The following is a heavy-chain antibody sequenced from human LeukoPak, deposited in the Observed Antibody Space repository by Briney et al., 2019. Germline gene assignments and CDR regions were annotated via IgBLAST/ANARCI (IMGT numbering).Heavy chain of an antibody. Sequence: GGSLRLSCAASEFTFSNFGIHWVRQVPGKGLEWVANIKQDGSEKYYVDSVKGRFTISRDNAKNSLYLQMNSLRAEDTAIYYCAGLYGMDVWGQGTTVTVSS. CDR2: IKQDGSEK. CDR1: EFTFSNFG. V-gene: IGHV3-7*01. CDR3: AGLYGMDV. J-gene: IGHJ6*02.